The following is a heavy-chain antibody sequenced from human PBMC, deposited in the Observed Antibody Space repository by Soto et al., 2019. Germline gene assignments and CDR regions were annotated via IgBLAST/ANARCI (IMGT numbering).Heavy chain of an antibody. D-gene: IGHD3-3*01. J-gene: IGHJ5*02. CDR3: ARHYTTSRVGAWFDP. CDR2: ITAASDTI. Sequence: EVQLVESGGGLAQPGGSLRLSCEAAGFTFSIYTMNWVRQAPGKGLEWVSYITAASDTICYADSVKGRFTISRDNAKNSVYLQMNSLRDEDTAVYYCARHYTTSRVGAWFDPWGQGPLVTVPS. CDR1: GFTFSIYT. V-gene: IGHV3-48*02.